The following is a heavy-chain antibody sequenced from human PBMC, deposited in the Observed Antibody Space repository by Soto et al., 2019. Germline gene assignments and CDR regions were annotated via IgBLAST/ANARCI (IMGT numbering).Heavy chain of an antibody. J-gene: IGHJ6*02. Sequence: GASVKVSCKASGYTFTSYGISWVRQAPGQGLEWMGWISAYNGNTNYAQKLQGRVTMTTDTSTSTAYMELRSLRSDDTAVYYCARDGPIFGAVTYLYYGMDVWGQGTTVTVS. V-gene: IGHV1-18*01. CDR1: GYTFTSYG. CDR3: ARDGPIFGAVTYLYYGMDV. D-gene: IGHD3-3*01. CDR2: ISAYNGNT.